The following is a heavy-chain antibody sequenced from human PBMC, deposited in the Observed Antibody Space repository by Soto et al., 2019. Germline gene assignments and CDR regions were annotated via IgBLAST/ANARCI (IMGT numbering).Heavy chain of an antibody. Sequence: GASVKVSCKASGFTFTSSAMQWVRQARGQRLEWKRRNVVGSGNTNYAQKFQERVTITWDMSTSTAYMELSSLGSEDTAVYYCAKFPSNYGMDVWGQGTTVTVSS. D-gene: IGHD4-4*01. CDR3: AKFPSNYGMDV. CDR2: NVVGSGNT. V-gene: IGHV1-58*02. CDR1: GFTFTSSA. J-gene: IGHJ6*02.